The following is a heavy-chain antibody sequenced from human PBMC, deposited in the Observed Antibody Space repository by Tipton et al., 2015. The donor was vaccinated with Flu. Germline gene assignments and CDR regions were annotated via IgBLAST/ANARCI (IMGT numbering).Heavy chain of an antibody. CDR3: VRLFRGTYHIDY. D-gene: IGHD1-26*01. J-gene: IGHJ4*02. CDR1: EYTFTGHY. V-gene: IGHV1-2*02. CDR2: INPDSGDT. Sequence: QVQLVQSGAEVKKPGASVKVSCKASEYTFTGHYMHWVRQAPGLGPDWMGWINPDSGDTKYAQNFQGRVTLTRDTSISTAYMELNRLTSDDTAVYYCVRLFRGTYHIDYWGQGTLVTVSS.